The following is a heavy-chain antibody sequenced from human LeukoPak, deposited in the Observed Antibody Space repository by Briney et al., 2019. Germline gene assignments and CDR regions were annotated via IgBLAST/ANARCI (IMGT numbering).Heavy chain of an antibody. J-gene: IGHJ4*02. Sequence: GGSLRLSCAASGFTLSSYAMSWVRQAPGKGLEWVSAISDTGNTYHADSVKGRFTISRDSSKNTLFLQMNRLRPEGAAVYYCAKAPVTTCRGAFCYPFDYWGLGTLVTVSS. CDR1: GFTLSSYA. D-gene: IGHD2-15*01. CDR2: ISDTGNT. V-gene: IGHV3-23*01. CDR3: AKAPVTTCRGAFCYPFDY.